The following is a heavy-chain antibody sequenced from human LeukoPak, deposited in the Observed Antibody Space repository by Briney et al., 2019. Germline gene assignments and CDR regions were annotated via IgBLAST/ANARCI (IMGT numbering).Heavy chain of an antibody. CDR2: ISSSSSYI. D-gene: IGHD7-27*01. CDR3: ARSWLTGDCGY. J-gene: IGHJ4*02. CDR1: GFTFSSYS. Sequence: GSLRLSCAASGFTFSSYSMNWVRQAPGKGLEWVSSISSSSSYIYYADSVKGRFTISRDDAKNSLYLQMNSLRAEDTAVYYCARSWLTGDCGYWGQGTLVTVSS. V-gene: IGHV3-21*01.